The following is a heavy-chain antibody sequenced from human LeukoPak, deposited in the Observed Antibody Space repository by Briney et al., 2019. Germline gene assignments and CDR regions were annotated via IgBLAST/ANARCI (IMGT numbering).Heavy chain of an antibody. J-gene: IGHJ4*02. V-gene: IGHV4-39*01. Sequence: SETLSLTCTVSGVSISSTSHAWGWSRQPPGKGLEWLGNIYHSGSSNYSPSLRSRVSISVDTSKNQFSLRLRSVTAADTAVYYCGRDTHLESWGQGILVTVFS. CDR2: IYHSGSS. CDR3: GRDTHLES. CDR1: GVSISSTSHA.